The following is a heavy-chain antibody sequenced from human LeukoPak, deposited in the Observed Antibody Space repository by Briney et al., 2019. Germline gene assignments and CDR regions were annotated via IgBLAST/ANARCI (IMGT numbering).Heavy chain of an antibody. D-gene: IGHD5/OR15-5a*01. CDR2: IIPIFGTA. V-gene: IGHV1-69*05. J-gene: IGHJ4*02. Sequence: ASVKVPCKASGGTFSSYAISWVRQAPGQGLEWMGGIIPIFGTANYAQKFQGRVTITTDESTSTAYMELSSLRSEDTAVYYCARGLRFRSDFDYWGQGTLVTVSS. CDR3: ARGLRFRSDFDY. CDR1: GGTFSSYA.